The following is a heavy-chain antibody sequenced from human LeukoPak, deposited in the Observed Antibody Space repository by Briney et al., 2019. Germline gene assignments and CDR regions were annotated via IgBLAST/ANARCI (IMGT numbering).Heavy chain of an antibody. CDR3: ASDYVWGFSL. J-gene: IGHJ5*02. CDR2: ISSSSSTI. V-gene: IGHV3-48*01. D-gene: IGHD3-16*01. Sequence: PGGSLRLSCAASGFTFSNYAMNWVRQAPGKGLEWVSYISSSSSTIYYADSVKGRFTISRDNSKNTLYLQMNSLRAEDTAVYYCASDYVWGFSLWGQGTLVTVSS. CDR1: GFTFSNYA.